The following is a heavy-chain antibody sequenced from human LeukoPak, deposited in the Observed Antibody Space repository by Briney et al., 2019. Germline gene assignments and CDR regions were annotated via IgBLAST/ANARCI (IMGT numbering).Heavy chain of an antibody. J-gene: IGHJ4*02. V-gene: IGHV1-18*01. Sequence: RGASVKVSCKASDYTFTNYGVSWVRQAPGQGLEWMGWISAYNGKTYYAQKFQGRVTVTTDTSTSTAYMDLRSLRSDDTAVYYCARWTTTYLDYWGQGTLVTVSS. CDR2: ISAYNGKT. CDR1: DYTFTNYG. CDR3: ARWTTTYLDY. D-gene: IGHD4-11*01.